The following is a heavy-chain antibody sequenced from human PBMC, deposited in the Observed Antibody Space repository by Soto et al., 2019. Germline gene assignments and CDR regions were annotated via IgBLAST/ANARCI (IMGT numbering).Heavy chain of an antibody. CDR3: ARAFGGSGSYGLNWFDP. CDR1: EECISSGGYS. CDR2: IYHSGST. Sequence: SQTRSLTCAVSEECISSGGYSWSWIPQPPGKGLEWIGYIYHSGSTYYNPSLKSRVTISVDRSKNQFSLKLSSVTAADTAVYYCARAFGGSGSYGLNWFDPWGQGTLVTVS. D-gene: IGHD3-10*01. V-gene: IGHV4-30-2*01. J-gene: IGHJ5*02.